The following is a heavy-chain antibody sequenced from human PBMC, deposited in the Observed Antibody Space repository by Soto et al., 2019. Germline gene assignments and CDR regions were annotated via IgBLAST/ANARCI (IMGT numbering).Heavy chain of an antibody. J-gene: IGHJ4*02. CDR1: GYTFTSYA. D-gene: IGHD2-21*02. V-gene: IGHV1-3*01. CDR2: INVGNGNT. Sequence: ASVKVSCKASGYTFTSYAMHWVRQAPGQRLEWMGWINVGNGNTKYSQKFQGRVTITRDASASTAYMELSSLRSEDTAVYYCARSIVVVTAADYWGQGTLVTVSS. CDR3: ARSIVVVTAADY.